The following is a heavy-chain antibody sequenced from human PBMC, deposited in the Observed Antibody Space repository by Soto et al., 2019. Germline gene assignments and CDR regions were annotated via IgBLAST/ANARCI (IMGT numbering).Heavy chain of an antibody. V-gene: IGHV1-18*01. CDR3: ARMVRGSNIDYYHYMDV. D-gene: IGHD3-10*01. Sequence: QVPLVQSGAEVKKPGASVKVSCKASGYSFTSHGISWVRQAPGQGLEWMAWISASNGDTNYAQKFQGRVTVTTDTSTSTGYMELRSLRSEDTAVYSCARMVRGSNIDYYHYMDVWGKGTTVTVSS. CDR2: ISASNGDT. J-gene: IGHJ6*03. CDR1: GYSFTSHG.